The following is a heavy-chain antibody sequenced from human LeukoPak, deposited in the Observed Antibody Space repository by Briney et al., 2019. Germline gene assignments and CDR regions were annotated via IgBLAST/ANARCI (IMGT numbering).Heavy chain of an antibody. CDR2: VHLSGAT. D-gene: IGHD1-26*01. J-gene: IGHJ4*02. V-gene: IGHV4-4*02. CDR1: GGSITTTNW. Sequence: SETLSLTCAVSGGSITTTNWWSWVRQPPGKGLEWIGEVHLSGATNYNLSLESRVSMSIAKSKNHLSLEVTSVTAADTAIYYCTRESGAFSPFGFWGQGTLVTVSS. CDR3: TRESGAFSPFGF.